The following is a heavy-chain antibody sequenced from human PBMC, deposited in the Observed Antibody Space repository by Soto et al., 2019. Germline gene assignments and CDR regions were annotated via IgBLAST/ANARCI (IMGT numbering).Heavy chain of an antibody. CDR1: GGSLRGYS. CDR3: AREKTPMSPHYFSYGMDV. V-gene: IGHV4-59*01. Sequence: QVQLQESGPGVVKPSETLSLTCTVSGGSLRGYSWSWIRQSPGKGLEWIGYVYSGGGTNYSPSFMGRATISVATTANQFSLKLNSVTAADTAVYYCAREKTPMSPHYFSYGMDVWGQGTTVTVSS. J-gene: IGHJ6*02. CDR2: VYSGGGT. D-gene: IGHD3-3*01.